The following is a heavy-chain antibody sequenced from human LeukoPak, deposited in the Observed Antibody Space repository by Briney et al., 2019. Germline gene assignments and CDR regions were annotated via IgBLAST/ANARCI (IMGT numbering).Heavy chain of an antibody. CDR2: IYTSGST. CDR3: ARDVFSMVRGLVILRNDCYMDV. D-gene: IGHD3-10*01. CDR1: GGSISSYY. Sequence: SETLSLTCTVSGGSISSYYWSWIRQPAGKGLEWIGRIYTSGSTNYNPSLKSRVTISVDTSKNQFSLKLSSVTAADTAVYYCARDVFSMVRGLVILRNDCYMDVWGKGTTVTISS. J-gene: IGHJ6*03. V-gene: IGHV4-4*07.